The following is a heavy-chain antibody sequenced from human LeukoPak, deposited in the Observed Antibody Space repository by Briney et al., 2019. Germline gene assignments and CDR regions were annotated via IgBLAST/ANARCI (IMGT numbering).Heavy chain of an antibody. CDR1: GYTFTSYG. D-gene: IGHD6-19*01. V-gene: IGHV1-69*05. Sequence: GASVKVSCKASGYTFTSYGISWVRQAPGQGLEWVGRIIPMFGAAKYAQKFQGRVTITTDESTSTAYMQLSSLRSEDTAVYYCARGGIAVAGTKAVMDVWGKGTTVTVSS. CDR3: ARGGIAVAGTKAVMDV. CDR2: IIPMFGAA. J-gene: IGHJ6*03.